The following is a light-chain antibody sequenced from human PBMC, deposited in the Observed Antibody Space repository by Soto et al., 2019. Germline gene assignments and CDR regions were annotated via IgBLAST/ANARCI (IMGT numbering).Light chain of an antibody. CDR2: GAS. CDR3: QQYGTSEII. Sequence: EILMTQSPATLSVSPGERATLSCRASQSVSSNLAWYQQKPGQAPRLLIYGASTRATGIPARFSGSGSGTECTLTITRLEPEDFAVFYCQQYGTSEIIFGQGTRLEIK. V-gene: IGKV3-15*01. J-gene: IGKJ5*01. CDR1: QSVSSN.